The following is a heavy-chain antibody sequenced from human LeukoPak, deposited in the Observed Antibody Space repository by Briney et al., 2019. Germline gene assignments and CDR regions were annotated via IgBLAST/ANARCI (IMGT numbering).Heavy chain of an antibody. Sequence: PSETLSLTCTVSGGSISSYYWSWIRQPAGKGLEWIGRIYTSGSTNYNPSLKSRVTMSVDTSKNQFSLKLSSVTAADTAVYYRASQGGYGTLAYCGGDCYPGAFDIWGQGTMVTVSS. V-gene: IGHV4-4*07. J-gene: IGHJ3*02. CDR1: GGSISSYY. CDR2: IYTSGST. D-gene: IGHD2-21*02. CDR3: ASQGGYGTLAYCGGDCYPGAFDI.